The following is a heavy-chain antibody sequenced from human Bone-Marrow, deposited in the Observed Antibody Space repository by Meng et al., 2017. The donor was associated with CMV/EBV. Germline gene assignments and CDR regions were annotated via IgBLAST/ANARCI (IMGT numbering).Heavy chain of an antibody. CDR3: TIGSYYYYGMDV. Sequence: SETLSLTCAVSGGSISSSNWWSWVRQPPGKGLEWIGEIYHSGSTNYNPSLQSRVTISVDKSKNQFSLKLSTVTAADTAVYYCTIGSYYYYGMDVWGQGTTVTVSS. CDR2: IYHSGST. V-gene: IGHV4-4*02. CDR1: GGSISSSNW. D-gene: IGHD1-26*01. J-gene: IGHJ6*02.